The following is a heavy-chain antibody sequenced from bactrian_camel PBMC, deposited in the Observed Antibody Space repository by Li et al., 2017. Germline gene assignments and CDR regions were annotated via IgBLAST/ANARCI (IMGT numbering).Heavy chain of an antibody. J-gene: IGHJ4*01. CDR3: AATSDGWFGFWEH. CDR1: GFTFSSLF. D-gene: IGHD5*01. Sequence: HVQLVESGGGLVQPGGSLRLSCAASGFTFSSLFMNWVRQAPGKGLEWVSSIYNVGSNTYYEDSVKGRFTISRDDAEKTVTLQMNSLKANDTALYYCAATSDGWFGFWEHWGKGTQVTVS. V-gene: IGHV3S6*01. CDR2: IYNVGSNT.